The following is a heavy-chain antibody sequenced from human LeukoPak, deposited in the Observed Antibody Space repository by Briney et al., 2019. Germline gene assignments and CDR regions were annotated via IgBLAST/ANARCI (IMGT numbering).Heavy chain of an antibody. Sequence: SETLSLTCAVSGGSISSGGYSWSWIRQPPGKGLEWIGYIYHSGSTYYNPPLKSRVTISVDRSKNQFSLKLGSVTAADTAVYYCAREPLPGGWFDPWGQGTLVTVSS. D-gene: IGHD2-2*01. CDR2: IYHSGST. CDR1: GGSISSGGYS. J-gene: IGHJ5*02. CDR3: AREPLPGGWFDP. V-gene: IGHV4-30-2*01.